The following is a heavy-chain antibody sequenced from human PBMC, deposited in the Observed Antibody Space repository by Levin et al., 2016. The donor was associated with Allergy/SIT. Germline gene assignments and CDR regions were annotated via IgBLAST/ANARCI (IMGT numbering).Heavy chain of an antibody. V-gene: IGHV3-30*18. CDR3: AKAQGGGPYYMDV. CDR2: ISYDGSNK. D-gene: IGHD3-16*01. Sequence: WIRQPPGKGLEWVAVISYDGSNKYYADSVKGRFTISRDNSKNTLYLQMNSLRAEDTAVYYCAKAQGGGPYYMDVWGKGTTVTVSS. J-gene: IGHJ6*03.